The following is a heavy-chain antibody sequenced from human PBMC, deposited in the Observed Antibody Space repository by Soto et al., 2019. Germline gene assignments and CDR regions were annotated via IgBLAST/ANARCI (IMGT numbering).Heavy chain of an antibody. CDR1: GGSISSGGYY. CDR3: ARGGGARWAGGYFDWLLSEYNWFDP. Sequence: PSETLSLTCTVSGGSISSGGYYWSWIRQHPGKGLEWIGYIYYSGSTYYNPSLKSRVTISVDTSKNQFSLKLSSVTAADTAVYYCARGGGARWAGGYFDWLLSEYNWFDPWGQGTLVTVSS. CDR2: IYYSGST. J-gene: IGHJ5*02. V-gene: IGHV4-31*03. D-gene: IGHD3-9*01.